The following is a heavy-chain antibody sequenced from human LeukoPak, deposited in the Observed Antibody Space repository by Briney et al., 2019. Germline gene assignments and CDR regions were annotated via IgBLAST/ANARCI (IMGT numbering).Heavy chain of an antibody. V-gene: IGHV4-39*01. J-gene: IGHJ4*02. CDR3: ARHRSSWADDY. D-gene: IGHD6-13*01. Sequence: PSETLSLTCTVSGGSISSSSYSWGWIRQPPGKGLEWIGSIYYSGSTYYNPSLKSRVTISVDTSKNQFSLKLSSVTAADTAVYYCARHRSSWADDYWGQGTLVTVSS. CDR1: GGSISSSSYS. CDR2: IYYSGST.